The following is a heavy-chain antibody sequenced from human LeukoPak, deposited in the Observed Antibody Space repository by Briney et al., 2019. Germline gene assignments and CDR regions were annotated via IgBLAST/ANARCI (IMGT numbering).Heavy chain of an antibody. J-gene: IGHJ4*02. Sequence: GASVKVSCKASGYTFTSYGISWVRQAPGQGLEWMGWINAGNGNTKYSQKFQGRVTITRDTSASTAYMELSSLRSEDTAVYYCARGDYYDSSSATDYWGQGTLVTVSS. V-gene: IGHV1-3*01. CDR1: GYTFTSYG. D-gene: IGHD3-22*01. CDR3: ARGDYYDSSSATDY. CDR2: INAGNGNT.